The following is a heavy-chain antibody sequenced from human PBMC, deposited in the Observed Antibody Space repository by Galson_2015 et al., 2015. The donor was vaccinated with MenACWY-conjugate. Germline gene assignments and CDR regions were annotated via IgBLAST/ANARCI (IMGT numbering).Heavy chain of an antibody. V-gene: IGHV3-23*01. Sequence: SLRLSCAASGFSISTYWMTWVRQAPGKGLDWVLAITSGGTTYYADAVKGRFTISRDNSKNTLYLQMNSLTVEDTAVYYCAREDYCSGGSCYFYDSWGQGTLVTVSS. D-gene: IGHD2-15*01. CDR3: AREDYCSGGSCYFYDS. CDR1: GFSISTYW. J-gene: IGHJ4*02. CDR2: ITSGGTT.